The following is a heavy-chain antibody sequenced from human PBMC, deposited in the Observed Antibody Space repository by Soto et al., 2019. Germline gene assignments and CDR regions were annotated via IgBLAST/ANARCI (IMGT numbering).Heavy chain of an antibody. V-gene: IGHV5-10-1*01. CDR3: ARYFSCGSCPGDAFYI. D-gene: IGHD2-15*01. J-gene: IGHJ3*02. Sequence: GESLKISCKGSGYSFTSYWISWVRQMPGKGLEWMGRIDPSDSYTNYSPSFQGHVTISADKSISTAYLQWSSLKASDTAMYYCARYFSCGSCPGDAFYIWGQGTMVTVS. CDR1: GYSFTSYW. CDR2: IDPSDSYT.